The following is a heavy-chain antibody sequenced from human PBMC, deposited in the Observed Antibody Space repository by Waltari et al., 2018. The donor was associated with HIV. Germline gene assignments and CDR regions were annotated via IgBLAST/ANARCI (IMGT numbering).Heavy chain of an antibody. CDR1: GFTFDDYA. Sequence: EVQLVESGGGWVQPGRSLRLSCAASGFTFDDYAMHWVRQAPGKGLEWVSGISWNSATIGYADSVKGRFTISRDNAENSLYLQMNSLKPEDTALYYCATLTGDRSYWGQGTLVTVSS. D-gene: IGHD7-27*01. J-gene: IGHJ4*02. CDR3: ATLTGDRSY. CDR2: ISWNSATI. V-gene: IGHV3-9*01.